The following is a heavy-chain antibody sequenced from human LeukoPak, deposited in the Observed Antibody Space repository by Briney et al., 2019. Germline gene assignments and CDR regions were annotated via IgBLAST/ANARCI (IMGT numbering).Heavy chain of an antibody. V-gene: IGHV4-59*01. Sequence: SETLSLTCTVSGGSISTYYWTCIRQTPGKGLEYIGYINYSGSTDSNPSLKSRVTISVDTSKNQFSLKLSSVTAADTAVYYCARAKTEYSYGYGFDPWGQGTLVTVSS. J-gene: IGHJ5*02. CDR3: ARAKTEYSYGYGFDP. D-gene: IGHD5-18*01. CDR1: GGSISTYY. CDR2: INYSGST.